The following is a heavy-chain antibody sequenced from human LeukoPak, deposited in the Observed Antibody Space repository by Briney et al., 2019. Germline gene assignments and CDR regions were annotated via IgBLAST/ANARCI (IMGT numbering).Heavy chain of an antibody. V-gene: IGHV1-24*01. Sequence: ASVKVSCKVSGYTLTELSMHWVRQAPGKGLEWMGGFDPEDGETIYAQKFQGRVTMTEDTSTDTAYMELSSLRSEDTAVYYCATDLQWLQRNDPNDYWGQGTLVTVSS. D-gene: IGHD6-19*01. CDR3: ATDLQWLQRNDPNDY. J-gene: IGHJ4*02. CDR1: GYTLTELS. CDR2: FDPEDGET.